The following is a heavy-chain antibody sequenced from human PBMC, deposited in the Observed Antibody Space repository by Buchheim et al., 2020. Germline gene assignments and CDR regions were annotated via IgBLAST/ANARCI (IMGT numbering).Heavy chain of an antibody. J-gene: IGHJ6*02. Sequence: EVQLVESGGGLVQPGGSLRLSCAASGFTVSSNYMSWVRQAPGKGLEWVSVIYSGGSTYQLDSVKGRFTISRDNSKHPLHLQMNSLRAEDTAVYYGARERGGSSWYYYGLDVWGQGTT. D-gene: IGHD6-13*01. V-gene: IGHV3-66*01. CDR1: GFTVSSNY. CDR2: IYSGGST. CDR3: ARERGGSSWYYYGLDV.